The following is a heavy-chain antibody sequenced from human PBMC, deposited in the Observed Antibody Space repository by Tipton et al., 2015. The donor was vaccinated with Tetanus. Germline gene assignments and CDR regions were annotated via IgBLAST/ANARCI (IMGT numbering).Heavy chain of an antibody. Sequence: LRLSCTVSGGSIISYYWSWIRQPAGKGLEWIGRVYSSGSTHYNPSLKSRVTMSLDMSKKKFSLSLNSVTAADTAVYFCARGVWFGPGPRYYFDYWGQGTLVTVSS. J-gene: IGHJ4*02. V-gene: IGHV4-4*07. CDR2: VYSSGST. CDR3: ARGVWFGPGPRYYFDY. CDR1: GGSIISYY. D-gene: IGHD3-10*01.